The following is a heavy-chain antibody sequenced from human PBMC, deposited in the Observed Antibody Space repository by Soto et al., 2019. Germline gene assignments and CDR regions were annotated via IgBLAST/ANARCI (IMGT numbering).Heavy chain of an antibody. V-gene: IGHV1-18*01. CDR1: GYTFTSYG. CDR3: ARGRYGDY. Sequence: QVHLVQSGAEVKKPGASVKVSCKASGYTFTSYGITWVRQAPGQGLEWMGWISAHNGNTDYAQKRQGRVIVTRDTSTSTAYMELRSLISDDPAVYYCARGRYGDYWGQGALVTVSS. J-gene: IGHJ4*02. D-gene: IGHD1-1*01. CDR2: ISAHNGNT.